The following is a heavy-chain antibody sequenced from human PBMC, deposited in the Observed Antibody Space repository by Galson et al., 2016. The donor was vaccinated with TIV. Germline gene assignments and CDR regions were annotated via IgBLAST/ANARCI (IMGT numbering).Heavy chain of an antibody. Sequence: SLRLSCAASGFTFDDYGMSWVRQAPGKGLEWVSGITWNGATTGYVDSVKGRFTISRDNAKNALYLEMDSLRAEDTALYYCARGGGSYYAVDSWGQGTLVTVSS. CDR2: ITWNGATT. CDR1: GFTFDDYG. CDR3: ARGGGSYYAVDS. J-gene: IGHJ4*02. D-gene: IGHD1-26*01. V-gene: IGHV3-20*04.